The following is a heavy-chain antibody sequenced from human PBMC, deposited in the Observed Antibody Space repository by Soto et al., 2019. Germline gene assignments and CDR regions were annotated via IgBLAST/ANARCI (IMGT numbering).Heavy chain of an antibody. D-gene: IGHD3-3*01. CDR2: IYYSGST. J-gene: IGHJ4*02. CDR3: ARNRPSYYDFWSGYYTDYFDY. CDR1: GGSISSSSYY. V-gene: IGHV4-39*01. Sequence: ASETLSLTCTVSGGSISSSSYYWGWIRQPPGKGLEWIGSIYYSGSTYYNPSLKSRVTISVDTSKNQFSLKLSSVTAADTAVYYCARNRPSYYDFWSGYYTDYFDYWGQGTLVTVSS.